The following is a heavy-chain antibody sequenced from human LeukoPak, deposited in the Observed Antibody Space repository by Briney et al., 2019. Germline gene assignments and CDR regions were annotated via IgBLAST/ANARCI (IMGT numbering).Heavy chain of an antibody. CDR3: AKGAYYDSSGFHCLDY. Sequence: GGSLRLSCAASGFTFSSYAMSWVRQAPGKRLEWVSAISGSGGSTYYADSVKGRFTISRDNSKNTLYLQMNSLRAEDTAVYYCAKGAYYDSSGFHCLDYWGQGTLVTVSS. J-gene: IGHJ4*02. CDR1: GFTFSSYA. CDR2: ISGSGGST. V-gene: IGHV3-23*01. D-gene: IGHD3-22*01.